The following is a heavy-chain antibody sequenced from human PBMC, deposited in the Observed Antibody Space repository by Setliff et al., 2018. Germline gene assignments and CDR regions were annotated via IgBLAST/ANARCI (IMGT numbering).Heavy chain of an antibody. CDR2: INHSGST. V-gene: IGHV4-34*01. CDR1: GGPFSGYY. Sequence: KPSETLSLTCAVYGGPFSGYYWSWIRQPPGKGLEWIGEINHSGSTNYNPSLKSRVTISVDTSKNQFSLKLSSVTAADTAVYYCARVRRVVIGSYYYLDVWGKGTMVTVSS. CDR3: ARVRRVVIGSYYYLDV. J-gene: IGHJ6*03. D-gene: IGHD2-21*01.